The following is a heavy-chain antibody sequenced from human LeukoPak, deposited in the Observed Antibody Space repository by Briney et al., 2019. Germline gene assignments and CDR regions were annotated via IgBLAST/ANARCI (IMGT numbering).Heavy chain of an antibody. CDR2: ISGSGGST. D-gene: IGHD4-17*01. CDR3: AKQSVTVTTMGY. CDR1: GFTFSDYY. V-gene: IGHV3-23*01. Sequence: GGSLRLSCAASGFTFSDYYMSWIRQAPGKGLEWVSGISGSGGSTYYADSVKGRFTISRDNSKNTLYLQMNSLRAEDTAVYYCAKQSVTVTTMGYWGQGTLVTVSS. J-gene: IGHJ4*02.